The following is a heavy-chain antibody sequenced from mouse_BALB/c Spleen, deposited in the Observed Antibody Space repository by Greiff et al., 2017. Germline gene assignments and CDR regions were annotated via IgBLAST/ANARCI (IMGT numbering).Heavy chain of an antibody. CDR2: ISSGSSTI. D-gene: IGHD1-1*01. J-gene: IGHJ3*01. CDR3: ASNYYGSSGFAY. V-gene: IGHV5-17*02. Sequence: EVKLVESGGGLVQPGGSRKLSCAASGFTFSSFGMHWVRQAPEKGLEWVAYISSGSSTIYYADTVKGRFTISRDNPKNTLFLQMTSLRSEDTAMYYCASNYYGSSGFAYWGQGTLVTVSA. CDR1: GFTFSSFG.